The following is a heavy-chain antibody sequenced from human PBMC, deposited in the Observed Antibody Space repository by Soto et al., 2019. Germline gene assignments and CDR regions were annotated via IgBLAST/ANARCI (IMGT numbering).Heavy chain of an antibody. J-gene: IGHJ4*02. V-gene: IGHV3-21*06. CDR1: GFSFSSYT. D-gene: IGHD4-17*01. CDR2: INSISNYI. Sequence: EVQLVESGGGLVKPGGSLRLSCAASGFSFSSYTMTWVRQAPGKGLEWVSSINSISNYIYYAESVRGRFTISRDNAKNSLYQQMNSLRAEDTALYYCVRAYGDYYYFDFWGQGTLVTVSS. CDR3: VRAYGDYYYFDF.